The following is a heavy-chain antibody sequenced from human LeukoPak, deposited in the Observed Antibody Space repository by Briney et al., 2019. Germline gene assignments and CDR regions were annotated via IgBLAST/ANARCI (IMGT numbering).Heavy chain of an antibody. J-gene: IGHJ4*02. CDR1: GFTFSTYD. V-gene: IGHV3-23*01. CDR2: ISGSGGST. D-gene: IGHD6-19*01. CDR3: AKDLAAVPGNKYFAY. Sequence: GGSLRLSCAASGFTFSTYDMTWVRQAPGKGLEWVSSISGSGGSTYYADSVKGRFTTSRDNSKNTLYLQMNGLRAEDTAVYYCAKDLAAVPGNKYFAYWGQGTLVTVSS.